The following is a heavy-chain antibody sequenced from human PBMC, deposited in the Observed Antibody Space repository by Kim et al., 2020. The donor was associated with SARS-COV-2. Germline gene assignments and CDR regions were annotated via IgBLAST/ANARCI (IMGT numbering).Heavy chain of an antibody. CDR1: GFTFSSYE. V-gene: IGHV3-48*03. CDR2: ISSSGSTI. D-gene: IGHD3-3*01. CDR3: ARGRHDFWSGPVRYGMDV. J-gene: IGHJ6*02. Sequence: GGSLRLSCAASGFTFSSYEMNWVRQAPGKGLEWVSYISSSGSTIYYADSVKGRFTISRDNAKNSLYLQMNSLRAEDTAVYYCARGRHDFWSGPVRYGMDVWGQGTTVTVSS.